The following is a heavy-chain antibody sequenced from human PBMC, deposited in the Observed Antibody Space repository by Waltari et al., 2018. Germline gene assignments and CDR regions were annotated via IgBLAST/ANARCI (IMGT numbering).Heavy chain of an antibody. CDR3: ARGEDGHLLAFDI. J-gene: IGHJ3*02. CDR1: GYTFTGYY. V-gene: IGHV1-2*06. Sequence: QVQLVQSGAEVKKPGASVKVSCKASGYTFTGYYMHWVRQAPGQGLEWMGRSNPNSGGTNYAQKFQGRVTITADKSTSTAYMELSSLRSEDTAVYYCARGEDGHLLAFDIWGQGTMVTVSS. D-gene: IGHD2-15*01. CDR2: SNPNSGGT.